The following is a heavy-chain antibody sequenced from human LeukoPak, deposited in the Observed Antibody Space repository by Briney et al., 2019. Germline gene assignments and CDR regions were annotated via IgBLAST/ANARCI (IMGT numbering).Heavy chain of an antibody. V-gene: IGHV4-39*01. CDR2: IYYSGNT. CDR3: ARQPLDCSSTSCYSFDY. J-gene: IGHJ4*02. CDR1: GDSISSSSYY. D-gene: IGHD2-2*01. Sequence: PSETLSLTCTVSGDSISSSSYYWGWIRQPPGKGLESIGNIYYSGNTYYNPSLKSRVTISVDTSKNQFSLEVSSVTAADTAVYYCARQPLDCSSTSCYSFDYWGQGTLVTVSS.